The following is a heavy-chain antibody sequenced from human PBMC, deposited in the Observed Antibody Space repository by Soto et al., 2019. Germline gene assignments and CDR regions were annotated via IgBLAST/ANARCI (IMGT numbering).Heavy chain of an antibody. CDR2: TYYRSKWYN. CDR1: GGRTSSNSAA. J-gene: IGHJ4*02. V-gene: IGHV6-1*01. CDR3: AREGPTDFDY. Sequence: PTLSLTCAASGGRTSSNSAAWNFIRQSPSRGLEWLGRTYYRSKWYNDDAVSVKSRITINADTSKNQFFLQLNSVTPEDTAVYYGAREGPTDFDYWGQGTLVTVSS.